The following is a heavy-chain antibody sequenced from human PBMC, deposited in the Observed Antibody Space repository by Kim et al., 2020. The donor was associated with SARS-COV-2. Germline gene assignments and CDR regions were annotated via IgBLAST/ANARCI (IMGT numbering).Heavy chain of an antibody. D-gene: IGHD3-10*01. CDR2: IYYSGST. V-gene: IGHV4-30-4*01. J-gene: IGHJ5*02. CDR3: ARDRAAITMLYNWFDP. Sequence: SETLSLTCTVSGGSISSGDYYWSWIRQPPGKGLEWIGYIYYSGSTYYNPSLKSRVTISVDTSKNQFSLKLSSVTAADTAVYYCARDRAAITMLYNWFDPWGQGTLVTVSS. CDR1: GGSISSGDYY.